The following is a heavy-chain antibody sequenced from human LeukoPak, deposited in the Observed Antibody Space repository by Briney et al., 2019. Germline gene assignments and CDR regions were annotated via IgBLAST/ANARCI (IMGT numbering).Heavy chain of an antibody. CDR2: IIPIFGTA. Sequence: SVKVSCKASGGTFSSYAISWVRQAPGQGLEWIGGIIPIFGTANYAQKFQGRVTITADKSTSTAYMELSSLRSEDTAVYYCATKRGYCSSTSCYGDYYYYGMDVWGKGTTVTVSS. V-gene: IGHV1-69*06. CDR3: ATKRGYCSSTSCYGDYYYYGMDV. D-gene: IGHD2-2*01. J-gene: IGHJ6*04. CDR1: GGTFSSYA.